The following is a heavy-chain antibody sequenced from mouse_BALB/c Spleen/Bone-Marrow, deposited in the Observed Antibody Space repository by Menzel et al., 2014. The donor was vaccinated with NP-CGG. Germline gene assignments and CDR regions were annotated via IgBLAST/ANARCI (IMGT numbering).Heavy chain of an antibody. CDR2: IGLKSDNSET. CDR1: GFSFSSYW. J-gene: IGHJ4*01. Sequence: EVMLVESGGGLVQPGGSMKLSCVASGFSFSSYWMSWVRQSPEKGLEWVAEIGLKSDNSETHYAESVKGKFTISRDDSKSRLDLEMNSLRTEDTGIYYCRAITRAMEYWGQGASVTVSS. D-gene: IGHD2-4*01. CDR3: RAITRAMEY. V-gene: IGHV6-3*01.